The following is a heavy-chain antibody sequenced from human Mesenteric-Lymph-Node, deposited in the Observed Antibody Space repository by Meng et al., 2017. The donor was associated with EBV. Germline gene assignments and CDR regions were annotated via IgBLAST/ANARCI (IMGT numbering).Heavy chain of an antibody. J-gene: IGHJ4*02. CDR3: ARDPYGATDF. CDR1: GGSVSSVSYS. V-gene: IGHV4-61*01. D-gene: IGHD4-17*01. CDR2: VKYSGST. Sequence: LQQAGPGLMKPAAPLSLTSTVSGGSVSSVSYSWNWLRHPPGKGLGWIGFVKYSGSTKYNPSLKSRVTISVDTSKNLFSLKLTSVAAADTAVYYCARDPYGATDFWGQGTLVTVSS.